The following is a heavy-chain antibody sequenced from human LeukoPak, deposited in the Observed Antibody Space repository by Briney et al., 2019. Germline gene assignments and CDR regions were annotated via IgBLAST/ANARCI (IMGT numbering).Heavy chain of an antibody. D-gene: IGHD4-23*01. CDR2: ISGSGGST. J-gene: IGHJ4*02. CDR3: AKYDGGNSGVDY. CDR1: GFTFSSYA. V-gene: IGHV3-23*01. Sequence: PGGSLRLSCAASGFTFSSYAMSWVRQAPGKVLEWVSAISGSGGSTYYADSVKGRFTISRDNSKNTLYLQMNSLRAEDTAVYYCAKYDGGNSGVDYWGQGTLVTVSS.